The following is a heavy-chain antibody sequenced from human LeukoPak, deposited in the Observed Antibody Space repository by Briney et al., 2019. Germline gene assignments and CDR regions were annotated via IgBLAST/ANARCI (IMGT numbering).Heavy chain of an antibody. D-gene: IGHD3-10*01. Sequence: PSETLSLTCTVSGGSISSYYWSWIRQPPGKGLEWIGYIYYSGSTNYNPSLKSRVAISVDTSKNQFSLKLSSVTAADTAVYYCARSANYYGSGSYPDYWGQGTVVTVSS. CDR3: ARSANYYGSGSYPDY. CDR2: IYYSGST. J-gene: IGHJ4*02. V-gene: IGHV4-59*01. CDR1: GGSISSYY.